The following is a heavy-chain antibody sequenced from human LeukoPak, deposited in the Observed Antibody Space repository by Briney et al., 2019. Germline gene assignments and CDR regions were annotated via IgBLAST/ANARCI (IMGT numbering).Heavy chain of an antibody. CDR2: IIPIFGTA. CDR3: ARVGYSSSSEGVWWIDP. Sequence: GASVKVSCKASGGTFSSYAVSWVRQAPGQGLEWMGGIIPIFGTANYAQKFQGRVTITTDESTSTAYMELSSLRSEDTAVYYCARVGYSSSSEGVWWIDPWGQGTLVTVSS. D-gene: IGHD6-6*01. V-gene: IGHV1-69*05. J-gene: IGHJ5*02. CDR1: GGTFSSYA.